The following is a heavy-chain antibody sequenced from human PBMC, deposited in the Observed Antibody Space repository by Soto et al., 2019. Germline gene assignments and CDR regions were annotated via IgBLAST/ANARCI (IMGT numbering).Heavy chain of an antibody. CDR3: SNDLTGTPDY. J-gene: IGHJ4*02. D-gene: IGHD1-20*01. Sequence: QVQLVQSGAEVKKPGASVNVSCTASGYTFTSYGICWVRQPPGPGLEWMGWICAYNGNTNYAQKLQYTVTLTTDTSTSTAYVERMSLRSDDTAVYDCSNDLTGTPDYWGQGTLLTVSS. V-gene: IGHV1-18*01. CDR2: ICAYNGNT. CDR1: GYTFTSYG.